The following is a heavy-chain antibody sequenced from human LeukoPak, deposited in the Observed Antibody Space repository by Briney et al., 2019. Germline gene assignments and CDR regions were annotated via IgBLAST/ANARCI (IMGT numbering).Heavy chain of an antibody. D-gene: IGHD2-2*01. CDR2: IYTSGST. J-gene: IGHJ5*02. CDR1: GGSISSGSYY. CDR3: ARAGGYCSSTSCQNWFDP. V-gene: IGHV4-61*02. Sequence: SETLSLTCTVSGGSISSGSYYWSWIRQPAGKGLGWIGRIYTSGSTNYNPSLKSRVTISVDTSKNQFSLKLSSVTAADTAVYYCARAGGYCSSTSCQNWFDPWGQGTLVTVSS.